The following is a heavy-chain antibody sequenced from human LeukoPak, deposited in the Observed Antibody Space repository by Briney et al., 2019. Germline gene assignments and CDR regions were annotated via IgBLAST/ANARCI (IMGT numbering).Heavy chain of an antibody. CDR3: ARVRYRLAETYIDY. CDR2: INPNSGDT. Sequence: ASVKVSCKASGYIFTGYYMHWVRQAPGQGLEWMGWINPNSGDTNYAQKFQGRVTMTRDTSISTAYMELSRLRSDDTAVYYCARVRYRLAETYIDYWGQGILVTVSS. D-gene: IGHD3-16*01. J-gene: IGHJ4*02. V-gene: IGHV1-2*02. CDR1: GYIFTGYY.